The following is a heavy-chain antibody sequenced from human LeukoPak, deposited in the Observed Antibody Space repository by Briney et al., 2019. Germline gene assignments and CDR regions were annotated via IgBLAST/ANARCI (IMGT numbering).Heavy chain of an antibody. CDR1: GYTFTSYA. D-gene: IGHD3-10*01. V-gene: IGHV1-3*01. CDR2: INAGNGNT. J-gene: IGHJ4*02. CDR3: ASPRHGSGGAFDY. Sequence: EASVKVSCKASGYTFTSYAMHWVRQAPGQRLEWMGWINAGNGNTKYSQKFQGRVTITRDTSASTAYMELSSLRSEDTAVYYCASPRHGSGGAFDYWGQGTLVTVSS.